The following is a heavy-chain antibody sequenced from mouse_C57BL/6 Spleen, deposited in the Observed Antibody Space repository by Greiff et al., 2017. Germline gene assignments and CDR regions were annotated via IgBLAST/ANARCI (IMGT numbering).Heavy chain of an antibody. CDR3: APSITTVVAKDAMDY. V-gene: IGHV14-2*01. CDR2: IDPEDGET. J-gene: IGHJ4*01. CDR1: GFNIKDYY. Sequence: VQLQQSGAELVKPGASVKLSCTASGFNIKDYYMHWVKQRTEQGLEWIGRIDPEDGETKYAPKFQGKATITADTSSNTAYLQLSSLTSEDTAVYYCAPSITTVVAKDAMDYWGQGTSVTVSS. D-gene: IGHD1-1*01.